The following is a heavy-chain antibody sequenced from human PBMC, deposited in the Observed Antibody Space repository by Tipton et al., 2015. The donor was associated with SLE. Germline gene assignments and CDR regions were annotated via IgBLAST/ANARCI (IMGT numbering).Heavy chain of an antibody. V-gene: IGHV3-30*07. CDR1: GFSFNGYP. Sequence: SLRLSCAVSGFSFNGYPLHWVRQAPGKGLEWVADISSEGTLKYYADSVKGRFSISRDNSKNTLYLELNSLRAEDTAIYYCAKGSNWGSGYYFDSWGQGTLVTVSS. J-gene: IGHJ4*02. CDR2: ISSEGTLK. D-gene: IGHD7-27*01. CDR3: AKGSNWGSGYYFDS.